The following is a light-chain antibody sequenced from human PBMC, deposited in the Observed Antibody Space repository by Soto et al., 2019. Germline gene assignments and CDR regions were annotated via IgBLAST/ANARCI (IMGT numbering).Light chain of an antibody. CDR2: DNN. Sequence: QSVLKQPPSVSAAPGQKVTISCSGSSSNIGNNYVSWYQQLPGTAPKLLIYDNNKRPSGIPDRFSGSKSGTSATLGITGPQTGDEADYYCGTWDSSLSAVVFGGGTKVTVL. CDR3: GTWDSSLSAVV. V-gene: IGLV1-51*01. J-gene: IGLJ2*01. CDR1: SSNIGNNY.